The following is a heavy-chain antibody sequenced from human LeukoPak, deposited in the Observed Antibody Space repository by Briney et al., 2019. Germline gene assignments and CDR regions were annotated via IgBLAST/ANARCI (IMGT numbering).Heavy chain of an antibody. J-gene: IGHJ4*02. D-gene: IGHD3-3*01. CDR3: ARDHEFLERSWFDY. Sequence: ASVKVSCKASGGTFSSYAISWVRQAPGQGLEWMGGIIPIFGTANYAQKFQGRVTITADESTSTAYMELSSLRSEDTAVYYCARDHEFLERSWFDYWGQGTLVTVSS. CDR1: GGTFSSYA. CDR2: IIPIFGTA. V-gene: IGHV1-69*13.